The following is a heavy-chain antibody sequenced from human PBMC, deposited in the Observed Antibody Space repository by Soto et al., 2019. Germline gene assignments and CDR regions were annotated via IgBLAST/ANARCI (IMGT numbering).Heavy chain of an antibody. J-gene: IGHJ4*02. Sequence: GGSLRLSCAASGFTFSSYAMSWVRQAPGKGLEWVTAMGGSGGSTYYADSVKGRFTISRDNSRNTLYLQMNSLRAEDTAVYYCAKNYDYGDSNYFDYWGQGTLVTVSS. CDR2: MGGSGGST. CDR1: GFTFSSYA. V-gene: IGHV3-23*01. CDR3: AKNYDYGDSNYFDY. D-gene: IGHD4-17*01.